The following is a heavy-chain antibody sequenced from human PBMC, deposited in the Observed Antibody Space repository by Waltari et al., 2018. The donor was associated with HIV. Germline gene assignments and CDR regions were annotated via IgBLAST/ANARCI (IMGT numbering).Heavy chain of an antibody. D-gene: IGHD3-3*01. Sequence: EVQLVESGGGLVQPGRSLRLSCAASGFTFDDYPMPWVRQHPGKGLGRISGIRWNSEITEYADSVKGRFTISRDNVKNSLYLQMNSLRPDDTALYYCAKGGSHLTIFEAWFDSWGQGTLVTVSS. CDR2: IRWNSEIT. J-gene: IGHJ5*01. CDR1: GFTFDDYP. CDR3: AKGGSHLTIFEAWFDS. V-gene: IGHV3-9*01.